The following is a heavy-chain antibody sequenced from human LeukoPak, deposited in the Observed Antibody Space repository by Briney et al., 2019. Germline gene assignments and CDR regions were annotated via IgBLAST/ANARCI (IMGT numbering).Heavy chain of an antibody. CDR1: GYSISSGYY. J-gene: IGHJ4*02. CDR2: IYHSGST. V-gene: IGHV4-38-2*02. Sequence: PSETLSLTCTVSGYSISSGYYWGWLRQPPGKGLEWIGSIYHSGSTYYNPSLKSQVTISVDTSKNQFSLKLSSVTAADTAVYYCARTYYYDSSGYYWGQGTLVTVSS. CDR3: ARTYYYDSSGYY. D-gene: IGHD3-22*01.